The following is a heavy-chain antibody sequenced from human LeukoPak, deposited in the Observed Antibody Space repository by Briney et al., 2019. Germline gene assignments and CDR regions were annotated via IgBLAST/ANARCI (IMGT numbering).Heavy chain of an antibody. CDR1: GGSISSGDYY. CDR3: ARVGIVVPAAMSPLYYGMDV. CDR2: IYYSGST. Sequence: PSQTLSLTCTVSGGSISSGDYYWSWIRQHPGKGLEWIGYIYYSGSTYYNPSLKSRVTISVDTSKNQFSLKLSSVTAADTAVYYCARVGIVVPAAMSPLYYGMDVWGQGTTVTVSS. V-gene: IGHV4-31*03. J-gene: IGHJ6*02. D-gene: IGHD2-2*01.